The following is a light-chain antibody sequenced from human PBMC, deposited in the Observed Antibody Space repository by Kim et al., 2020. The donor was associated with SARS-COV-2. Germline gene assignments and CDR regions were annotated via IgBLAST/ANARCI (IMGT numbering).Light chain of an antibody. V-gene: IGKV3-20*01. CDR1: QSIGGIY. CDR2: DAY. J-gene: IGKJ4*01. CDR3: QQYGSSPNT. Sequence: SPGERATLSCKASQSIGGIYLAWYQQKPGQAPSLLIYDAYSRATGIPDRFSGSGSGTAFTLPITRLEPEDFAVYYCQQYGSSPNTFGGGTKVDIK.